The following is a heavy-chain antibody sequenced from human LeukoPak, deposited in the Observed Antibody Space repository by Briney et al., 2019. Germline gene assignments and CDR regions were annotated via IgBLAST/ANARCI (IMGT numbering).Heavy chain of an antibody. V-gene: IGHV4-4*02. D-gene: IGHD7-27*01. CDR3: ASRKLGNDY. CDR2: ILQSGST. CDR1: GDSISSNYW. J-gene: IGHJ4*02. Sequence: SETLSLTCAVSGDSISSNYWWSWVRQSPGKGLEWIGEILQSGSTYYNPSLKSRVTISVDTSKNQFSLNLSSVTAADTAVYYCASRKLGNDYWGQGTLVTVSS.